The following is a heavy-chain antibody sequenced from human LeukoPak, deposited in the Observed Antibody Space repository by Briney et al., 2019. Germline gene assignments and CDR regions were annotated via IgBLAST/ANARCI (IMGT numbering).Heavy chain of an antibody. CDR2: IIPIFGTA. CDR3: AREPPGRYYYDSSGYYFDY. D-gene: IGHD3-22*01. CDR1: GGTFSSYA. Sequence: GSSVKVSCKASGGTFSSYAISWVRQAPGQGLEWMGGIIPIFGTANYAQKSRGRVAITADESTSTAYMELSSLRSEDTAVYYCAREPPGRYYYDSSGYYFDYWGQGTLVTVSS. J-gene: IGHJ4*02. V-gene: IGHV1-69*01.